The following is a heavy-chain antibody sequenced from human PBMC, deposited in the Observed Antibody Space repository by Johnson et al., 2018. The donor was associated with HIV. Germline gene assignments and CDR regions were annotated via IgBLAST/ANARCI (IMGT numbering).Heavy chain of an antibody. CDR1: GFSFDDYA. D-gene: IGHD1-26*01. CDR3: ARTQWERLVGACAFDF. J-gene: IGHJ3*01. Sequence: VQLVESGGRLVRPGGSLRLSCAASGFSFDDYAMSWVRQIAGKGLEWVSAINGNGGGTGYADSVKGRFTISRDNAKNSLYLQMNSLRAEDTAVYYCARTQWERLVGACAFDFWGPGTLVTVSS. V-gene: IGHV3-20*04. CDR2: INGNGGGT.